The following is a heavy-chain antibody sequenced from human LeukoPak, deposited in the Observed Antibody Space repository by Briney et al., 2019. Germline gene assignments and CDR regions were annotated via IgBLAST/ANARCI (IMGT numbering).Heavy chain of an antibody. CDR2: IDWDVDK. J-gene: IGHJ5*02. Sequence: SGPSLVLPSPTSTLTCNSSALPRISTAMGQGLNRQPPGMALGCHERIDWDVDKFYSTSLKTRLTISKDTSKNQVVLTMTNIEPVDTATYYCARWSGDWFDTWGQGTLVTVSS. V-gene: IGHV2-70*04. CDR1: ALPRISTAMG. D-gene: IGHD6-25*01. CDR3: ARWSGDWFDT.